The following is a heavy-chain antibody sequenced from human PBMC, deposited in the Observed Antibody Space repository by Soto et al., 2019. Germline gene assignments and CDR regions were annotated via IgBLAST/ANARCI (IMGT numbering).Heavy chain of an antibody. CDR1: GGSISSSSYY. D-gene: IGHD3-16*01. V-gene: IGHV4-39*01. Sequence: SETLSLTCTVSGGSISSSSYYWGWIRQPPGEGLEWIGSIYYSGNTYYNPSLKSRVTISVDTSKKQFSLKVSSVTAADTAVYYCATMVTFPPYNYYYMDVWGKGTTVTVS. CDR3: ATMVTFPPYNYYYMDV. J-gene: IGHJ6*03. CDR2: IYYSGNT.